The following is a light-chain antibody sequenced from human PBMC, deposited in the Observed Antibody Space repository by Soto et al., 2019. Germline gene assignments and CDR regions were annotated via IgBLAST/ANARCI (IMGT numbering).Light chain of an antibody. CDR2: GAF. V-gene: IGKV3-15*01. CDR3: QQYNDWPLT. CDR1: QSVSSN. J-gene: IGKJ1*01. Sequence: EILMTPSPVTLSVSPVERATLSCRASQSVSSNLAWYQQKPGQAPSLLIYGAFTRATGIPARFSGTGSGTEFTLTISSLQSEDFALYYCQQYNDWPLTFGQGTKVDIK.